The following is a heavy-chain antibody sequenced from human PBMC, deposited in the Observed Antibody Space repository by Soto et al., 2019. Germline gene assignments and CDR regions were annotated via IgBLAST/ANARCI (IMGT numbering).Heavy chain of an antibody. Sequence: QVQLVESGGGVVQPGTSLRLSCAASGFTSSSFVIHWVRQAPGKGLEWLAVISSDGNNQYYADSVKGRYTISRDNSKETVYLQVKSLRGEDTGVYFRPKDRGIVDAFEIWGQGTEVTVS. V-gene: IGHV3-30*18. CDR1: GFTSSSFV. CDR3: PKDRGIVDAFEI. D-gene: IGHD3-16*02. CDR2: ISSDGNNQ. J-gene: IGHJ3*02.